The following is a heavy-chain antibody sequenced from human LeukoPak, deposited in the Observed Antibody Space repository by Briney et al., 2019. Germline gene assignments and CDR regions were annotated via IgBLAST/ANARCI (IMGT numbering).Heavy chain of an antibody. CDR2: INTDGSST. CDR1: GFTFSSYW. Sequence: PGGSLRLSCAASGFTFSSYWMHWVRQAPGKGLVWVSRINTDGSSTSYADSVKGRFTISRDNAKNTLYLQMNSLRAEDTAVYYCARSEWELLGDYWSQGTLVTVSS. J-gene: IGHJ4*02. CDR3: ARSEWELLGDY. V-gene: IGHV3-74*01. D-gene: IGHD1-26*01.